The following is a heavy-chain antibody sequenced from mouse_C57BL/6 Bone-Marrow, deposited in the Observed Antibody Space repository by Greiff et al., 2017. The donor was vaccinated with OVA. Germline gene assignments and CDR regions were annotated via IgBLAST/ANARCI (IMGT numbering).Heavy chain of an antibody. J-gene: IGHJ4*01. CDR3: TRWLLTAYAMDY. Sequence: EVQLQQSGTVLARPGASVKMSCKTSGYTFTSYWMHWVKQRPGQGLEWIGAIYPGNSDTSYNQKFKGKAKLTAVTSASTAYMELSSLTNEDSAVYYCTRWLLTAYAMDYWGQGPSVTVSS. CDR2: IYPGNSDT. CDR1: GYTFTSYW. D-gene: IGHD4-1*01. V-gene: IGHV1-5*01.